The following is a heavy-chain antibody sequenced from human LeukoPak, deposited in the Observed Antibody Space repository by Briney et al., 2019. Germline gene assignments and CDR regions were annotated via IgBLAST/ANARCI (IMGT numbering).Heavy chain of an antibody. D-gene: IGHD2-2*01. CDR2: ISYDGSNK. V-gene: IGHV3-30*04. J-gene: IGHJ4*02. Sequence: GGSLRLSCAASGFTFSSYAMHWVRQAPGKGLEWVAVISYDGSNKYYEDSVKGRFTISRDNSKNTLYLQMNSLRAEDTAVYYCARAGLYCSSTSSYGYFDYWGQGTLVTVSS. CDR3: ARAGLYCSSTSSYGYFDY. CDR1: GFTFSSYA.